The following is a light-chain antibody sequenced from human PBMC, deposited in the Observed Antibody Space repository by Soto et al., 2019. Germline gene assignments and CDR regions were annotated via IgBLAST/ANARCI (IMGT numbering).Light chain of an antibody. J-gene: IGKJ1*01. Sequence: DIQVTQSPSSLSASVGDRVTITCRASQNIKNYVNWYQRKPGTAPRLLIYAVSNLHSGVPSRFSASGSGTEFALNISGLQPDDFGTYYCQQGFSLPWTFGQGTKVDIK. CDR2: AVS. V-gene: IGKV1-39*01. CDR1: QNIKNY. CDR3: QQGFSLPWT.